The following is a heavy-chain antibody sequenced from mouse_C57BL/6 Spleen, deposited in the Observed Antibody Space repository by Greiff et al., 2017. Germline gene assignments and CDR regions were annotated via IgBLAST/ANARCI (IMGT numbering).Heavy chain of an antibody. J-gene: IGHJ2*01. V-gene: IGHV1-69*01. CDR2: IDPSDSCT. Sequence: VQLQQPGAELVMPGASVKLSCKASGYTFPSYWMHWVKPRPGQGLEWIGEIDPSDSCTNYNQKFKGKSTLTVDKSSSTAYMQLSSLTSEDSAVYYCAACWTAQAAIDYWGQGTTLTVSS. CDR3: AACWTAQAAIDY. CDR1: GYTFPSYW. D-gene: IGHD3-2*02.